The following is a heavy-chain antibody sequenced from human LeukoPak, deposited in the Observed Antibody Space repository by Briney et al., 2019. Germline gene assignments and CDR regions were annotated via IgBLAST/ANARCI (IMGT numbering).Heavy chain of an antibody. J-gene: IGHJ5*02. D-gene: IGHD5/OR15-5a*01. CDR3: ARDYTVLNWFDP. Sequence: GGSLRLSCAASGFTFSSYSMNWVRLAPGEGLEWVSSISSSSSYIYYADSVKGRFTISRDNAKNSLYLQMNSLRAEDTAVYYCARDYTVLNWFDPWGQGTLVTVSS. CDR2: ISSSSSYI. V-gene: IGHV3-21*01. CDR1: GFTFSSYS.